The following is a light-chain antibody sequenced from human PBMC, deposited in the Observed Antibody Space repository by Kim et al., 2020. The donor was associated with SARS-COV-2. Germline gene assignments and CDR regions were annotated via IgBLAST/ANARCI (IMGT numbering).Light chain of an antibody. V-gene: IGLV3-1*01. CDR2: QDS. J-gene: IGLJ3*02. Sequence: VCVYPGQTASITCAGDKLGDKYACWYQQKPGQSPVLVIYQDSKRPSGIPERFSGSNSGNTATLTISGTQAMDEADYYCQAWDSSWVFGGGTQLTVL. CDR1: KLGDKY. CDR3: QAWDSSWV.